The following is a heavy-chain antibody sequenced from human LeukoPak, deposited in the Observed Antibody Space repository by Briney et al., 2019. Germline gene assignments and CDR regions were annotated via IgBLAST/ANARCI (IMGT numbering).Heavy chain of an antibody. CDR2: IYYSGST. CDR1: GGSISYYY. D-gene: IGHD5-12*01. CDR3: ARGGYSGYDYRE. Sequence: NPSETLSLTCSVSGGSISYYYWNWIRQPPGKGLEWLGYIYYSGSTNYNPSLKSRVTISVDTSKNQFSLNLTSVTAADTAIYFCARGGYSGYDYREWGQGTLVTVSS. J-gene: IGHJ4*02. V-gene: IGHV4-59*01.